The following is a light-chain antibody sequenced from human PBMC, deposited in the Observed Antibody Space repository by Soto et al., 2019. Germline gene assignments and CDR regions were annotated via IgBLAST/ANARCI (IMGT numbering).Light chain of an antibody. CDR2: GNN. CDR3: QSSDSSLSGPV. Sequence: QSVLTQPPSVSGAPGQRVTIPRTGGSSNIGAGYDVHWYQQIPGTAPRLLVYGNNNRPSGVPDRFSGSQSGTSASLAIAGLQAEDEADYYCQSSDSSLSGPVFGGGTKVTVL. V-gene: IGLV1-40*01. J-gene: IGLJ2*01. CDR1: SSNIGAGYD.